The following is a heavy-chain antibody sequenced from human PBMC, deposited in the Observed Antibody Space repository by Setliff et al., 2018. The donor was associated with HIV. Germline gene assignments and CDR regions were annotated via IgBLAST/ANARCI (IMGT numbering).Heavy chain of an antibody. CDR1: GGSIINSAYY. V-gene: IGHV4-39*01. Sequence: SETLSLTCSVSGGSIINSAYYWGWIRQPPGKGLEWIGGIYYSGSTYHNPSLKSRVTTSVDTSKNQFSLKLTSVTAADTAVYYCARSRRVLGRGILVGKFDSWGQGTLVTVSS. CDR3: ARSRRVLGRGILVGKFDS. D-gene: IGHD3-16*01. CDR2: IYYSGST. J-gene: IGHJ4*02.